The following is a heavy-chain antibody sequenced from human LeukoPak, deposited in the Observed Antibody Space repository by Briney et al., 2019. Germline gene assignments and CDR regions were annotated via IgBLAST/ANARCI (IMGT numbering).Heavy chain of an antibody. CDR3: AATIAAAATSDY. Sequence: SVKVSCKASGGTFSSYAISWVRQAPGQGLEGMGRINPIFGTANYAQKFQGRVTITTDESTSTAYMELSSLRSEDTAVYYCAATIAAAATSDYWGQGTLVTVSS. J-gene: IGHJ4*02. CDR2: INPIFGTA. V-gene: IGHV1-69*05. CDR1: GGTFSSYA. D-gene: IGHD6-13*01.